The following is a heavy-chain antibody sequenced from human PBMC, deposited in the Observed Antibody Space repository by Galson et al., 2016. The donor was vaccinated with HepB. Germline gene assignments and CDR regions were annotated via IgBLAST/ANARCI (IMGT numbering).Heavy chain of an antibody. CDR2: ITTNNANA. V-gene: IGHV1-18*01. CDR3: ARGGASFSFDY. Sequence: SVKVSCKASGYTFPSYDISWVRQAPGQGLEWMGWITTNNANANYAQKLQGRVTMTTDTSTSTAYMELRSLRSDDPAVYYCARGGASFSFDYWGQGTLVTVSS. J-gene: IGHJ4*02. CDR1: GYTFPSYD.